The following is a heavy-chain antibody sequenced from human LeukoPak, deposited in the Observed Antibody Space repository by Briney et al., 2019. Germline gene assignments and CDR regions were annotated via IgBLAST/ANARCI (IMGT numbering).Heavy chain of an antibody. CDR3: ATRGRSYGERIGIDL. J-gene: IGHJ2*01. D-gene: IGHD1-26*01. Sequence: SETLSLTCTVSGGSISSSSYYWGWIRQPPGKGLEWIGSIYYSGSTYYNPSLKSRVTISVDTSKNQFSLKLSSVTAADTAVYYCATRGRSYGERIGIDLWGRGTLVTVSS. CDR1: GGSISSSSYY. CDR2: IYYSGST. V-gene: IGHV4-39*01.